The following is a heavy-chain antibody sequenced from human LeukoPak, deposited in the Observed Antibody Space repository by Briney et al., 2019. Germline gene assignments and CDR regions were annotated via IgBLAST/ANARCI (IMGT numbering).Heavy chain of an antibody. CDR3: AVVVTAMGDYHFDY. D-gene: IGHD2-15*01. Sequence: PSETLSLTCTVSGYSISSGYYWGWIRQPPGKGLEWIGSIYHSGSTYYNPSLKSRVTISVDTSKNQFSLKLSSVTAADTAVYYCAVVVTAMGDYHFDYWGQGTLVTVSS. J-gene: IGHJ4*02. V-gene: IGHV4-38-2*02. CDR2: IYHSGST. CDR1: GYSISSGYY.